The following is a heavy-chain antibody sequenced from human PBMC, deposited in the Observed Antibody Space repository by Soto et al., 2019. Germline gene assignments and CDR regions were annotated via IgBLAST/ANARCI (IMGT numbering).Heavy chain of an antibody. D-gene: IGHD6-13*01. CDR1: GGTFSSYT. J-gene: IGHJ4*02. Sequence: SVKVSCKASGGTFSSYTISWVRQAPGQGLEWIGRINPIRGITSYAQKFQGRVTITTATSITTAYMELSSLRSDDTAVYYCAREAAAGTFDYWGQGTLVTVSS. V-gene: IGHV1-69*04. CDR2: INPIRGIT. CDR3: AREAAAGTFDY.